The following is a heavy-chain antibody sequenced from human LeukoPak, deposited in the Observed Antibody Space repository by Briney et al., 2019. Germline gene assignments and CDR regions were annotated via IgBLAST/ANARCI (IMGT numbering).Heavy chain of an antibody. Sequence: SETLSLTCTVSGGSISSGSYYWSWIRQPPGKGLEWIGYIYYSGSTNYNPSLKSRVTISVDTSKNQFSLKLSSVTAADTAVYYCARRRQLTRGYYFDYWGQGTLVTVSS. CDR2: IYYSGST. V-gene: IGHV4-61*01. CDR3: ARRRQLTRGYYFDY. J-gene: IGHJ4*02. CDR1: GGSISSGSYY. D-gene: IGHD6-6*01.